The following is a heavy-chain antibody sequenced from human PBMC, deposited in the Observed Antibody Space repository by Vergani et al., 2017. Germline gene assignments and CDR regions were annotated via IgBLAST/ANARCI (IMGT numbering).Heavy chain of an antibody. J-gene: IGHJ6*02. CDR1: GYSFTSYW. D-gene: IGHD3-3*01. V-gene: IGHV5-51*01. CDR3: ARKLNSDFWSGYTYYYAMDV. Sequence: EVQLVQSGAEVKKPGESLKISCKGSGYSFTSYWIGWVRQMPGKGLKWMGIIDPGDSDTTYSPSFQGQVSISADKSISTAYLQWSSLKASGTAIYYCARKLNSDFWSGYTYYYAMDVWGQGTTVTVSS. CDR2: IDPGDSDT.